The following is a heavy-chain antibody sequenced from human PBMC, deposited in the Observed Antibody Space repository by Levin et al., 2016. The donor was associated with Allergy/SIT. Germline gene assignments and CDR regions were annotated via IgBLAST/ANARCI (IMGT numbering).Heavy chain of an antibody. CDR3: ARTPDRGDY. CDR1: GFSFSNYA. D-gene: IGHD3-22*01. V-gene: IGHV3-23*01. J-gene: IGHJ4*02. Sequence: GGSLRLSCAASGFSFSNYAMSWVRQAPGRGLEWVSIIGTDGYTTHYVDSVKGRFTISRDNSKNTLHLQMNSLRVEDTAVYYCARTPDRGDYWGQGTLVTVSS. CDR2: IGTDGYTT.